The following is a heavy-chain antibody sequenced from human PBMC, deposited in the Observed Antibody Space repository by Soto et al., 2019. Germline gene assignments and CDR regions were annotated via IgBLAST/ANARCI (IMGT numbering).Heavy chain of an antibody. CDR2: IYYSGST. CDR1: GGSISSSSYY. CDR3: ASQQLVHYYYGMDV. Sequence: QLQLQESGPGLVKPSETLSLTCTVSGGSISSSSYYWGWIRQPPGKGLEWIGSIYYSGSTYYNPSLKSRVIISVDTSKNQFSLKLSSVTAADTAVYYCASQQLVHYYYGMDVWGQGTTVTVSS. V-gene: IGHV4-39*01. J-gene: IGHJ6*02. D-gene: IGHD6-13*01.